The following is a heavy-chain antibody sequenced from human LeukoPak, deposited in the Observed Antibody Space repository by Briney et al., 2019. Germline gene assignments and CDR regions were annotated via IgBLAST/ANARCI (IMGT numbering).Heavy chain of an antibody. J-gene: IGHJ5*02. V-gene: IGHV1-8*01. Sequence: ASVKVSCKASGYTFTSYDINWVRQATGQGLEWMGWMNPNSGNTGYAQKFLGRVTMTRNTSISTAYMELSSLRSEDTAVYYCASSRITMVRGYNWFDPWGQGTLVTVSS. CDR2: MNPNSGNT. CDR1: GYTFTSYD. CDR3: ASSRITMVRGYNWFDP. D-gene: IGHD3-10*01.